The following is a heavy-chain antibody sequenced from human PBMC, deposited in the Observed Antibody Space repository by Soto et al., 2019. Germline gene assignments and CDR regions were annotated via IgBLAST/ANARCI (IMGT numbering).Heavy chain of an antibody. CDR3: ARERSVGYCITTICSKPFYNYAMDV. CDR1: GGTFSNYA. D-gene: IGHD2-2*01. V-gene: IGHV1-69*01. Sequence: QVQLVQSGAEVKKPGSSVKVSCKASGGTFSNYAFSWVRQAPGQGLEWMGGFIPIFGTPNYAQKFQGRVTVTADASTRTVYMELSSLRSEDTAVYYCARERSVGYCITTICSKPFYNYAMDVWGQGTTVTVSS. CDR2: FIPIFGTP. J-gene: IGHJ6*02.